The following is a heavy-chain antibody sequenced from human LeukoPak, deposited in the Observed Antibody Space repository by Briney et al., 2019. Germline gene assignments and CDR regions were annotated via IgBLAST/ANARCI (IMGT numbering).Heavy chain of an antibody. CDR1: GGSISSSSYY. CDR2: ICYSGST. CDR3: ARRVLRTDWYFDL. Sequence: SETLSLTCTVSGGSISSSSYYWGWIRQPPGKGLEWIGSICYSGSTYYNPSLKSRVTISVDTSKNQFSLKLSSVTAADTAVYYCARRVLRTDWYFDLWGRGTLVTVSS. D-gene: IGHD3/OR15-3a*01. V-gene: IGHV4-39*01. J-gene: IGHJ2*01.